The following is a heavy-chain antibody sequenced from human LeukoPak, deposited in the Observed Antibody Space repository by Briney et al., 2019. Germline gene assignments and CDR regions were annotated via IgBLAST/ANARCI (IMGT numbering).Heavy chain of an antibody. Sequence: GVSLRLSCAATGFTFSDYYMSWVRQAPGKGLEWVSVIYSGGSTYYADSVKGRFTISRDNSKNTLYLQMNSLRAEDTAVYYCARDSYYGSGSQSGYYYYYMDVWGKGTTVTISS. J-gene: IGHJ6*03. CDR1: GFTFSDYY. D-gene: IGHD3-10*01. CDR2: IYSGGST. V-gene: IGHV3-66*01. CDR3: ARDSYYGSGSQSGYYYYYMDV.